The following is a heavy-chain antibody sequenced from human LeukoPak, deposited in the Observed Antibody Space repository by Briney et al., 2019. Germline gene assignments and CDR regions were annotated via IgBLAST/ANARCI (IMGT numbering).Heavy chain of an antibody. CDR1: GGSISSGGYY. Sequence: SETLSLTCTVSGGSISSGGYYWSWIRPHPGKGLEWIGYIYYSGSTYYNPSLKSRVTISVDTSKNQFSLKLSSVTAADTAVYYCARHRLARTHNYYMDVWGKGTTVTVSS. V-gene: IGHV4-31*03. D-gene: IGHD1-14*01. CDR3: ARHRLARTHNYYMDV. CDR2: IYYSGST. J-gene: IGHJ6*03.